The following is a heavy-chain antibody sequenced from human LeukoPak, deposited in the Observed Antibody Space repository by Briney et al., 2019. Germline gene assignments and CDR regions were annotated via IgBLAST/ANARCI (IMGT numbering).Heavy chain of an antibody. D-gene: IGHD3-3*01. CDR2: IWFDGSDK. Sequence: GGSLRLSCATSGFTFSSFGIHWVRQAPGKGLEWVSFIWFDGSDKYYADSVKGRFTISRDDSKKTLYLQMNSLRTEDTAVYYCVKDVGYYGFWSGLDYWGQGTLVTVSS. CDR1: GFTFSSFG. J-gene: IGHJ4*02. V-gene: IGHV3-30*02. CDR3: VKDVGYYGFWSGLDY.